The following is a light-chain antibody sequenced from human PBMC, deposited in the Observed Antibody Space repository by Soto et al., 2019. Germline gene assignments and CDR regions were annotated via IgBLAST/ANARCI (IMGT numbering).Light chain of an antibody. CDR1: QSVSSY. CDR3: QQRSNWPLT. J-gene: IGKJ4*01. CDR2: DAS. V-gene: IGKV3-11*01. Sequence: EIVLTQSPATLSLSPGERATLSCRASQSVSSYLAWYQQKPGQAPRLLIYDASNSATGVPARFSGSGSGTAFTLTISSLETEDVAVYYCQQRSNWPLTFGGGTKVDI.